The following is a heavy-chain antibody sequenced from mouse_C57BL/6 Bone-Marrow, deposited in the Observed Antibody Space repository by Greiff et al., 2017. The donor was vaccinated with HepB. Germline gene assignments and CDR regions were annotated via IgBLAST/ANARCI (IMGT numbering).Heavy chain of an antibody. J-gene: IGHJ2*01. CDR2: INPYNGGT. Sequence: VQLKESGPVLVKPGASVKMSCKASGYTFTDYYMNWVKQSHGKSLEWIGVINPYNGGTSYNQKFKGKATLTVDKSSSTAYMELNSLTSEDSAVYYCARKRYGSHYFDYWGQGTTLTVSS. CDR1: GYTFTDYY. CDR3: ARKRYGSHYFDY. D-gene: IGHD1-1*01. V-gene: IGHV1-19*01.